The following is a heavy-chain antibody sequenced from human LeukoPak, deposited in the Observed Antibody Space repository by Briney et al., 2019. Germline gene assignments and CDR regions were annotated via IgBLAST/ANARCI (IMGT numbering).Heavy chain of an antibody. V-gene: IGHV3-11*01. D-gene: IGHD6-19*01. CDR1: GFTFSDYY. CDR2: ISSSGSTI. J-gene: IGHJ4*02. CDR3: ARDLAVADKRD. Sequence: GWSLRLSCAASGFTFSDYYMSWIRQAPGKGLEWVSYISSSGSTIYYADSVKGRFTISRDNAKNSLYLQMNSLRAEDTAVYYCARDLAVADKRDWGQGTLVTVSS.